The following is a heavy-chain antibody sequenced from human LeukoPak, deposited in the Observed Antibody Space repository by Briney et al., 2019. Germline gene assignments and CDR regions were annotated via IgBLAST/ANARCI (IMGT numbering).Heavy chain of an antibody. CDR3: ARDMGYSGSWPGYFDY. V-gene: IGHV3-21*06. D-gene: IGHD1-26*01. J-gene: IGHJ4*02. CDR1: GFIFSNYG. Sequence: GGSLRLSCAASGFIFSNYGMSWVRQAPGKGLEWVSSISFSSTHIYYADSIQGRFTISRDNAENSLYLQMNSLRAEDTAVYYCARDMGYSGSWPGYFDYWGQGVLVTVSS. CDR2: ISFSSTHI.